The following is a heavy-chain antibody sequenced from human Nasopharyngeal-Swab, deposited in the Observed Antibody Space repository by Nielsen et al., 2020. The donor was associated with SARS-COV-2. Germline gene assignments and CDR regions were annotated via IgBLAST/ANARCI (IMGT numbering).Heavy chain of an antibody. J-gene: IGHJ4*02. V-gene: IGHV3-23*01. CDR2: ISGSGGST. CDR1: GFTFSTYA. CDR3: AKRDDYYESSGLGD. D-gene: IGHD3-22*01. Sequence: GESLKISCAASGFTFSTYAMYWVRQPPAKGPEWVSIISGSGGSTYYADSVKGRLTISRDNSKNTLYLQMNSLRAEDTAVYYCAKRDDYYESSGLGDWGQGTLVTVSS.